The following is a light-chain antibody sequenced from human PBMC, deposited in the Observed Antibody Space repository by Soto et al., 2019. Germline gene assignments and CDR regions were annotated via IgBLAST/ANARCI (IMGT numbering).Light chain of an antibody. CDR3: QQYGSSPPRFT. V-gene: IGKV3-20*01. J-gene: IGKJ3*01. CDR1: QSVSSSY. Sequence: EIVLTQSPGTLSLSPGERATLSCRASQSVSSSYLAWYQQKPGQAPRLLIYSASSRATDIPDRFRGSGSGTDFTLTISSLEPEDFAVYYCQQYGSSPPRFTFGPGTRVDIK. CDR2: SAS.